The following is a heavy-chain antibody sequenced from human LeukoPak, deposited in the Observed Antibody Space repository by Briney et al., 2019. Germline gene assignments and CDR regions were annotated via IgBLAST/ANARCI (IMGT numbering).Heavy chain of an antibody. CDR2: IKQDGSEK. CDR3: AAELRSGYFVGGFDF. J-gene: IGHJ3*01. CDR1: GFTFSSYW. D-gene: IGHD3-3*01. V-gene: IGHV3-7*01. Sequence: GGSLRLSCAASGFTFSSYWMSWVRQAPGKGLEWVANIKQDGSEKYYVDSVKGRFTISRDNAKNSLHLQMNSLRAEDTAVYYCAAELRSGYFVGGFDFWGQGTMVTVSS.